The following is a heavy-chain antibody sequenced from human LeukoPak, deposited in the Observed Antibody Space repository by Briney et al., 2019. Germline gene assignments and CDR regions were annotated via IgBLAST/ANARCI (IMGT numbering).Heavy chain of an antibody. J-gene: IGHJ6*03. Sequence: SVTVSCTASGYTFTNYAISWVRQAPGQGLEWMGGIIPIFGTANYAQKFQGRVTITADESTSTAYMELSSLRSEDTAVYYCARAFREMATIFRPRDYYYYYMDVWGKGTTVTISS. D-gene: IGHD5-24*01. CDR2: IIPIFGTA. CDR1: GYTFTNYA. CDR3: ARAFREMATIFRPRDYYYYYMDV. V-gene: IGHV1-69*13.